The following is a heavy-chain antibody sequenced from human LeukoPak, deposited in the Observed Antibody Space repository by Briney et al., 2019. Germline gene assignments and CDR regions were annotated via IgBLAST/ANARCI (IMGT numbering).Heavy chain of an antibody. V-gene: IGHV3-11*06. CDR3: ARENDSTAYYFDY. J-gene: IGHJ4*02. CDR2: ISSSNNYI. D-gene: IGHD3-22*01. Sequence: GGSLRLSCAASGFTFSDYYMSWIRQAPGKGLEWVSYISSSNNYINYADSVKGRFTISRDNAKKSLYLQMNSLRAEDTAVYYCARENDSTAYYFDYWGQGTLVTVSS. CDR1: GFTFSDYY.